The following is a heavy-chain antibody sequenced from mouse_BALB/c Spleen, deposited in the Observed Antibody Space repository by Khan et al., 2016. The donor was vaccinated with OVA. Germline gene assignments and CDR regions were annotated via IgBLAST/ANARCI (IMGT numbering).Heavy chain of an antibody. CDR1: GYSFTSYY. V-gene: IGHV1S135*01. CDR2: IDPFSGGT. Sequence: IQLVQSGPELMKPGASVKISCKASGYSFTSYYIHWVMQSHGTSLEWIGYIDPFSGGTTYNQKFKGKATLTVDKSSSTSYIHLSNLTSEDSAVYYCTRHGYVAWFTYWGQGTLVTVSA. J-gene: IGHJ3*01. CDR3: TRHGYVAWFTY. D-gene: IGHD2-2*01.